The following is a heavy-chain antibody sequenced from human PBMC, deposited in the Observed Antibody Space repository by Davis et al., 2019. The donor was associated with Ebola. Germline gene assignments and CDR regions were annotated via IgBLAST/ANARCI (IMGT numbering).Heavy chain of an antibody. CDR1: GFTFSHYW. D-gene: IGHD3-10*01. Sequence: HTGGSLRLSCVGSGFTFSHYWMHWVLQAPGRGLVWVARVTGDGNTFYADSVKDRVTISRDNAKSTLYLQMSSLRVEDTAVYYCARGVNRACFDDWGQGTLVTVSS. CDR2: VTGDGNT. J-gene: IGHJ4*02. CDR3: ARGVNRACFDD. V-gene: IGHV3-74*01.